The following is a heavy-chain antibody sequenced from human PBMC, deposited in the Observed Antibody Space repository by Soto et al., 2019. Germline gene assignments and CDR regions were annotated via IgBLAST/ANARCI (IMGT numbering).Heavy chain of an antibody. V-gene: IGHV4-59*08. CDR2: IYYSGSA. CDR1: GGSISSYS. J-gene: IGHJ4*02. D-gene: IGHD3-10*01. Sequence: PSETLSLTCTVAGGSISSYSWSWIRQPPGKGLEWIGYIYYSGSANYNPSLKSRVTMSVDTSKNQFSLKLSSVTAADTAVYYCAGSGSYFAPQFDYWGQGTLVTVSS. CDR3: AGSGSYFAPQFDY.